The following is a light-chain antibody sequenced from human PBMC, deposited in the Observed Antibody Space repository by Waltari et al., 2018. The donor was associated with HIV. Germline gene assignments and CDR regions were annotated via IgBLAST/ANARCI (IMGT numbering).Light chain of an antibody. CDR1: NSNIAYNT. Sequence: QYVLAQPPSASGTPGQRVAISCSGSNSNIAYNTINWYQQFPGAAPRLLIYANSQRPSGVPDRFSASKSGTSASLAITGRQTEDEAHDYCATWDDNLRGLLFGGGTKVTVL. CDR2: ANS. J-gene: IGLJ3*02. V-gene: IGLV1-44*01. CDR3: ATWDDNLRGLL.